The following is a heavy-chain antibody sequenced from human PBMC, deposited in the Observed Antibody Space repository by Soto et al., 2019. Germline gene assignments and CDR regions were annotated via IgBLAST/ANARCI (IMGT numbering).Heavy chain of an antibody. J-gene: IGHJ4*02. CDR1: GDTISTGVYT. V-gene: IGHV4-30-2*01. CDR3: ARGEVVALGY. D-gene: IGHD2-15*01. CDR2: IYHSGST. Sequence: SEPLSLPCAVSGDTISTGVYTGAWIRQPPGKGLEWIGYIYHSGSTYYNPSLKSRVTILVDRSKNQFSLKLSSVTAADTAVYYCARGEVVALGYWGQGTLVTVSS.